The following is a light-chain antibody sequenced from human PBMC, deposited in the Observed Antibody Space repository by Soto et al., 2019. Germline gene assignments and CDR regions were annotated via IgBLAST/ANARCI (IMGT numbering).Light chain of an antibody. CDR1: SGHSTYA. J-gene: IGLJ2*01. V-gene: IGLV4-69*01. CDR2: VNSDGSH. Sequence: QLVLTQSPSASASLGASVRLTCTLSSGHSTYAIAWHQQQPEKGPRYLMKVNSDGSHTKADGIPDRFSGSSSGAERYLTISSLRSEDEADYYCQTWGTGIVFGGGTKVTVL. CDR3: QTWGTGIV.